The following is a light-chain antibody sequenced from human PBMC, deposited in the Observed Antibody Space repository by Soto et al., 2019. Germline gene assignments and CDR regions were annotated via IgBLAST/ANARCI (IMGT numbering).Light chain of an antibody. CDR1: QSISSY. J-gene: IGKJ2*01. V-gene: IGKV1-39*01. Sequence: DIQMTQSPSSLSASVGDRVTITCRASQSISSYLNWYQQKPGKAPKLLIYAASSLQSGVPSRFSGSGSGTDFTLTISSLQPEDSATYYCQQSYSTPPRYTFGQGTKVDIK. CDR2: AAS. CDR3: QQSYSTPPRYT.